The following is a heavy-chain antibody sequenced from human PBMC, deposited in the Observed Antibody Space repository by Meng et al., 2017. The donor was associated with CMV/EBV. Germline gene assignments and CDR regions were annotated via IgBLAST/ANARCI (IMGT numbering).Heavy chain of an antibody. D-gene: IGHD6-6*01. J-gene: IGHJ6*02. CDR2: INPNSGGT. Sequence: ASVKVSCKASGYTFTGYYMHWVRQAPGQGLEWMGWINPNSGGTNYAQKFQGRVTMTRDTSISTAYMELSRLGSDDTAVYYCASDNLYSSSPYYGMDVWGQGTTVTVSS. CDR3: ASDNLYSSSPYYGMDV. V-gene: IGHV1-2*02. CDR1: GYTFTGYY.